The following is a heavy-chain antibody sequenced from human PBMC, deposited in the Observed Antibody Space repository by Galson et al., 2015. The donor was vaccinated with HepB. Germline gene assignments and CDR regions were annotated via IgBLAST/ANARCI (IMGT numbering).Heavy chain of an antibody. J-gene: IGHJ2*01. V-gene: IGHV3-11*01. Sequence: SLRLSCAASGFTFSDYYMSWIRQAPGKGLEWVSYISSSGSTIYYADSVKGRFTISGDNAKNSLYLQMNSLRAEDTAVYYCARVHCSSTSCYRPLWYFDLWGRGTLVTVSS. CDR2: ISSSGSTI. CDR1: GFTFSDYY. CDR3: ARVHCSSTSCYRPLWYFDL. D-gene: IGHD2-2*01.